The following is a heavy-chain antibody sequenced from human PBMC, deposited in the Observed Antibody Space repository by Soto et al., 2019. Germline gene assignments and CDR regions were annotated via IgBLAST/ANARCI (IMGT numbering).Heavy chain of an antibody. J-gene: IGHJ4*02. CDR3: AREKTGDLTFFDS. D-gene: IGHD3-16*01. CDR1: GGSVSSGSYF. CDR2: IYYTGNT. Sequence: SLTCTVSGGSVSSGSYFWSWIRQPPGKGLEWLGYIYYTGNTNYNPSLKSRLTISVDSSKNQFSLKLSSVTAADTAVYYCAREKTGDLTFFDSWGQGTLVTVSS. V-gene: IGHV4-61*01.